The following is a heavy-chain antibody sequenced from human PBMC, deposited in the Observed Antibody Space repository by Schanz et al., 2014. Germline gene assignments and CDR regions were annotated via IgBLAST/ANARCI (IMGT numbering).Heavy chain of an antibody. D-gene: IGHD3-9*01. J-gene: IGHJ6*02. CDR2: MNPTTGNR. Sequence: QVQLVQSGAEVMKPGSSVKVSCKASGGTFSSYTINWVRQATGQGLEWMGWMNPTTGNRGYAQNFQGRVTMTRDTSTSTVYMEVSGLRSEDTAVYYCAKVDRTRYYAMDVWGQGTTVTVSS. CDR1: GGTFSSYT. CDR3: AKVDRTRYYAMDV. V-gene: IGHV1-8*02.